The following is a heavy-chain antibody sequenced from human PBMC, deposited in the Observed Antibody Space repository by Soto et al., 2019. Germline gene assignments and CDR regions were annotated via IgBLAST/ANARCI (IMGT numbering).Heavy chain of an antibody. D-gene: IGHD6-13*01. V-gene: IGHV1-18*01. J-gene: IGHJ5*02. CDR1: GYTFTSYG. CDR3: ASPAAGRYWFDP. CDR2: ISAYNGNT. Sequence: ASVKVSCKPSGYTFTSYGISRVRQAPGQGLEWMGWISAYNGNTNYAQKLQGRVTMTTDTSTSTAYMELRSLRSDDTAVYYCASPAAGRYWFDPWGQGTLVTVSS.